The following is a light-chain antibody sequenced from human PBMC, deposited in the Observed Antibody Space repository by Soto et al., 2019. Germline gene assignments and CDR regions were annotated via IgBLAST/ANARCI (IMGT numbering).Light chain of an antibody. CDR3: QRRSNWSTT. J-gene: IGKJ1*01. CDR1: QSVRSSF. CDR2: DAS. Sequence: EIVMTQSPATLSVSPGERATLSCRASQSVRSSFLAWYQQKPGQPPRLLIYDASNRATGIPARFSGSGSGTDFTLTISSLEPEDFAVYYCQRRSNWSTTFGQGTKVDIK. V-gene: IGKV3-11*01.